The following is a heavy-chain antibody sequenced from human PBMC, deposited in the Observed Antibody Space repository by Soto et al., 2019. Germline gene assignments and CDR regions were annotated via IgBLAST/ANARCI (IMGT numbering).Heavy chain of an antibody. CDR3: ASLAVADTEGDDAFDI. CDR2: INAGNGNT. J-gene: IGHJ3*02. D-gene: IGHD6-19*01. V-gene: IGHV1-3*01. CDR1: GYTFTSYA. Sequence: ASVKVSCKASGYTFTSYAMHWVRQAPGQRLEWMGWINAGNGNTKYSQKFQGRVTITRDTSTSTAYMELRSLRSDDTAVYYCASLAVADTEGDDAFDIWGQGTMVTVSS.